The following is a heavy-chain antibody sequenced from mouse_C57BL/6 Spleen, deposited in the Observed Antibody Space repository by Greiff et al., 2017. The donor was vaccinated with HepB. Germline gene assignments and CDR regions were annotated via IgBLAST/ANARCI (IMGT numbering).Heavy chain of an antibody. CDR2: ISDGGSYT. Sequence: DVMLVESGGGLVKPGGSLKLSCAASGFTFSSYAMSWVRQTPEKRLEWVATISDGGSYTYYPDNVKGRFTISRDNAKNNLYLQMSHLKSEDTAMYYCARDRELLRGGYFDVWGTGTTVTVSS. CDR1: GFTFSSYA. D-gene: IGHD1-1*01. CDR3: ARDRELLRGGYFDV. V-gene: IGHV5-4*01. J-gene: IGHJ1*03.